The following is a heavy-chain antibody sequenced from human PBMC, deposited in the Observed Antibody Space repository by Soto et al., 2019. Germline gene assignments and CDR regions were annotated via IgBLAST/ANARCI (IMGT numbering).Heavy chain of an antibody. CDR3: ASINYDFWSGYSNYYYYMDV. CDR2: ISSSGSTI. V-gene: IGHV3-11*01. J-gene: IGHJ6*03. Sequence: QVQLVEPGGGLVKPGGSLRLSCAASGFTFSDYYMSWIRQAPGKGLEWVSYISSSGSTIYYADSVKGRFTISRDNAKNSLYLQMNSLRAEDTAVYYCASINYDFWSGYSNYYYYMDVWGKGTTVTVSS. D-gene: IGHD3-3*01. CDR1: GFTFSDYY.